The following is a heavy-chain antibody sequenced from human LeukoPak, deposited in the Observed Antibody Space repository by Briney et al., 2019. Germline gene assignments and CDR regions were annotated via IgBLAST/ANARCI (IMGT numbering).Heavy chain of an antibody. CDR2: INHSGST. Sequence: SETLSLTCAVYGGSFSGYYWSWVRQPPGKGLEWIGEINHSGSTNYNPSLKSRVTISVDTSKNQFSLKLSSVTAADTAVYYCARGRLGIMDWGQGTLVTVSS. J-gene: IGHJ4*02. V-gene: IGHV4-34*01. D-gene: IGHD6-19*01. CDR1: GGSFSGYY. CDR3: ARGRLGIMD.